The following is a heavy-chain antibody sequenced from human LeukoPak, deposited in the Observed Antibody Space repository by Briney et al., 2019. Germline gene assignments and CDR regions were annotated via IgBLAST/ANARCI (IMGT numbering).Heavy chain of an antibody. CDR3: ARPGITAFDI. D-gene: IGHD3-10*01. V-gene: IGHV3-30-3*01. Sequence: GGSLRLSCAASGFTFSSYAMHWVRQAPGKGLEWVAVISYDGSNKYYADSVKGRFTISRDNSKNTLYLQMNSLRAEDTAVCYCARPGITAFDIWGQGTMVTVSS. J-gene: IGHJ3*02. CDR2: ISYDGSNK. CDR1: GFTFSSYA.